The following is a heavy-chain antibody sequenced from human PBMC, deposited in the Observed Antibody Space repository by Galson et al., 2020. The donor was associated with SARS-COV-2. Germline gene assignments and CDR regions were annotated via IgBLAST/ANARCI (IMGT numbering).Heavy chain of an antibody. CDR1: GYTFTNYG. CDR3: ARDRLRGCPYYEDY. Sequence: GESLKISCKASGYTFTNYGITWVRQAPGQGLEWMGWISAYNGNTNYAQKLQGRVTMTTDTSTSTAYMELRSLRSDDTAVYYCARDRLRGCPYYEDYWGQGTLVTVPS. J-gene: IGHJ4*02. D-gene: IGHD3-3*01. V-gene: IGHV1-18*04. CDR2: ISAYNGNT.